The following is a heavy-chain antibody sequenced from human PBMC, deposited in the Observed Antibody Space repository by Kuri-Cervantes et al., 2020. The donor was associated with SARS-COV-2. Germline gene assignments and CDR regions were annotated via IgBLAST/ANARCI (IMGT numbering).Heavy chain of an antibody. CDR2: ISGSGGST. D-gene: IGHD2-2*01. J-gene: IGHJ2*01. V-gene: IGHV3-23*01. Sequence: GESLKISCAASGSTFSSYAMSWVRQAPGKGLEWVSAISGSGGSTYYADSVKGRFTISRDNSKNTLYLQMNSLRAEDTAVYYCAKDSPEIVVVPAAPLYFDLWGRGTLVTVSS. CDR1: GSTFSSYA. CDR3: AKDSPEIVVVPAAPLYFDL.